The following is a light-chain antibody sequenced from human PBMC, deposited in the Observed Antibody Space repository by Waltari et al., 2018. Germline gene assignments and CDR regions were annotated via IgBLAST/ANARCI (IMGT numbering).Light chain of an antibody. J-gene: IGLJ1*01. Sequence: QSALTQPASVSGSPGQSIPISCTGTSSDVGSYNLVSWYQQHPGKAPKLMIYEVSKRPSGVSNRFSGSKSGNTASLTISGLQAEDEADYYCCSYAGSSTLEVFGTGTKVTVL. CDR3: CSYAGSSTLEV. CDR2: EVS. CDR1: SSDVGSYNL. V-gene: IGLV2-23*02.